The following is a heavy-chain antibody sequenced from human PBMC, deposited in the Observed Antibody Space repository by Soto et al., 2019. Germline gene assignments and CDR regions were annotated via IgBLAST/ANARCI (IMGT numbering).Heavy chain of an antibody. CDR3: ARHKAFYYESSGA. J-gene: IGHJ5*02. V-gene: IGHV5-10-1*01. D-gene: IGHD3-22*01. Sequence: SGKRSGGKVASSWSSRERQMPAKGLEWMGRIDPSDSYANYSPSFQGHVTFSADKSISTAYLQWSSLRASDTAMYYCARHKAFYYESSGAWGQGTMVPVSS. CDR1: GGKVASSW. CDR2: IDPSDSYA.